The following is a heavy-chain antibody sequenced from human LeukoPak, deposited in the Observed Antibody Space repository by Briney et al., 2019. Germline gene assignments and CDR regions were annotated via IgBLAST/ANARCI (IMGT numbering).Heavy chain of an antibody. CDR3: VRATAVAFGY. J-gene: IGHJ4*02. CDR2: INPDGLST. Sequence: GGSLRLSCAASGFTFSSYWIHWVRQAPGKGLLWVSRINPDGLSTSHADPVKGRFTISRDNAKNTLYLQMDSLRAEDTAVYYCVRATAVAFGYWGQGTLVTVSS. CDR1: GFTFSSYW. V-gene: IGHV3-74*01. D-gene: IGHD4-23*01.